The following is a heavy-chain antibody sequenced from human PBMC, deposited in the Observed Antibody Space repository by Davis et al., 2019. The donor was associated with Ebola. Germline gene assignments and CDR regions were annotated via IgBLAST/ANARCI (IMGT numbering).Heavy chain of an antibody. CDR3: ARGDTVTTSSIYSYYMDV. D-gene: IGHD4-11*01. CDR2: ISYDGSDK. CDR1: GFIFSTYS. J-gene: IGHJ6*03. V-gene: IGHV3-30-3*01. Sequence: GESLKISCAASGFIFSTYSKYWVRQAPGKGLEWLAVISYDGSDKYYADSVKGRFTISRDNSESTLYLQMNSLRAEETAVYCCARGDTVTTSSIYSYYMDVWGKGTTVTVSS.